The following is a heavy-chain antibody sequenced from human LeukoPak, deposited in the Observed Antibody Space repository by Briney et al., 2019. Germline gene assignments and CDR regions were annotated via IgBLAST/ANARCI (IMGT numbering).Heavy chain of an antibody. CDR2: IYPGDSDT. CDR1: GYSFTSYW. D-gene: IGHD6-19*01. CDR3: ARHVLSGWYYMDV. V-gene: IGHV5-51*01. J-gene: IGHJ6*03. Sequence: GESLKISCKGSGYSFTSYWIGWVRQMPGKGLEWMGIIYPGDSDTGYSPSFQGQVTISADKSISTAYLQWSSLKASDTAMYYCARHVLSGWYYMDVWGKGTTVTVSS.